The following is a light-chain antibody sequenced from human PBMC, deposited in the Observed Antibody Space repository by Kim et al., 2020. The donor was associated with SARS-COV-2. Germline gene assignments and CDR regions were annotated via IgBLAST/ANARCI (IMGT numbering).Light chain of an antibody. CDR2: QDN. CDR1: QLGYKY. V-gene: IGLV3-1*01. J-gene: IGLJ3*02. Sequence: SVSTGQTSNITCSGDQLGYKYACWYQQKPGQSTLLVIYQDNKRPSGIPERISGSNSGNTATLTISGTQAMDEADYYCQAWDRSTVVFGGGTQLTVL. CDR3: QAWDRSTVV.